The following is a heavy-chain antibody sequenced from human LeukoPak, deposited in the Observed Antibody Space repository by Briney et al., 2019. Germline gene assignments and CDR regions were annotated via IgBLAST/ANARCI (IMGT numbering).Heavy chain of an antibody. Sequence: SETLSLTCTVSGYSISSGYYWGWIRQPPGKGLEWIGSIYHSGSTYYNPSLKSRVTISVDTSRNQFSLKLSSVTAADTAVYYCARAELLWFGELTPIDYWGQGTLVTVSS. CDR1: GYSISSGYY. J-gene: IGHJ4*02. D-gene: IGHD3-10*01. CDR3: ARAELLWFGELTPIDY. CDR2: IYHSGST. V-gene: IGHV4-38-2*02.